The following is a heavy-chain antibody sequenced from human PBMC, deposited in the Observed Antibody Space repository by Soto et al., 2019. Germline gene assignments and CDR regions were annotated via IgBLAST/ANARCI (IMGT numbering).Heavy chain of an antibody. CDR2: VSFDGGNR. D-gene: IGHD2-21*01. V-gene: IGHV3-30*04. Sequence: SLRLSCAGSGFIFNTDAMHWVRQAPGNGLEWVEIVSFDGGNRCYADYVQGHATISRDNSKNTLSLEINSLRPEDRAVYFCCRDSVIATFEAGDVGRQVT. CDR1: GFIFNTDA. J-gene: IGHJ6*02. CDR3: CRDSVIATFEAGDV.